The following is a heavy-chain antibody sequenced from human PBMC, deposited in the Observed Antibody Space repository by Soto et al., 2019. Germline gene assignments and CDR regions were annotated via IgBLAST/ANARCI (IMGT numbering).Heavy chain of an antibody. J-gene: IGHJ3*02. D-gene: IGHD2-15*01. CDR2: IYPGDSDT. V-gene: IGHV5-51*01. Sequence: VESLKISCKGSGYSFTSYWIGWVRQMPGKGLEWMGIIYPGDSDTRYSPSFQGQVTISADKSISTAYLQWSSLKASDTAMYYCASICSGGSCYSALYAFDIWGQGTMVPV. CDR1: GYSFTSYW. CDR3: ASICSGGSCYSALYAFDI.